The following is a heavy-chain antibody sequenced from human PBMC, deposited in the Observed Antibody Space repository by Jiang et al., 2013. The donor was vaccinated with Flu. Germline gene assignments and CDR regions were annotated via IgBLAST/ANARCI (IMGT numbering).Heavy chain of an antibody. Sequence: QSPSRGLEWLGRTYYRSKWYNDYAVSVKSRITINPDTSKNQFSLQLNSVTPEDTAVYYCARDPHIHGTDNWFDPWGQGTLVTVSS. CDR3: ARDPHIHGTDNWFDP. J-gene: IGHJ5*02. CDR2: TYYRSKWYN. V-gene: IGHV6-1*01.